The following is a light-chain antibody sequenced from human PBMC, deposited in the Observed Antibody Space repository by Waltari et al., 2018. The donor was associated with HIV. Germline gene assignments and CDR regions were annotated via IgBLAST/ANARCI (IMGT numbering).Light chain of an antibody. CDR2: DNS. CDR3: GTWDSNLRNWV. CDR1: SSNIGHNL. V-gene: IGLV1-51*01. J-gene: IGLJ3*02. Sequence: QSILAQPPSVSATPGQRVTISCSCGSSNIGHNLLSWYQQVPGAAPKLLIFDNSKRPSEIPDRFSASKSDTSGTLDIAGLQTGDEGDYYCGTWDSNLRNWVFGGGTKLTVL.